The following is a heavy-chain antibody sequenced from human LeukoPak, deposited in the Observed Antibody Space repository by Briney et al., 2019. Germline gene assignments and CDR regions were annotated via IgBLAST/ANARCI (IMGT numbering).Heavy chain of an antibody. CDR3: ARAGILTGYYTDTGPWYYFDY. D-gene: IGHD3-9*01. CDR2: INAGNGNT. Sequence: ASVKVSCTASGYTFTSYAMHWVRQAPGQRLEWMGWINAGNGNTKYSQKFQGRVTITRDTSASTAYMELSSLRSEDTAVYYCARAGILTGYYTDTGPWYYFDYWGQGTLVTVSS. CDR1: GYTFTSYA. V-gene: IGHV1-3*01. J-gene: IGHJ4*02.